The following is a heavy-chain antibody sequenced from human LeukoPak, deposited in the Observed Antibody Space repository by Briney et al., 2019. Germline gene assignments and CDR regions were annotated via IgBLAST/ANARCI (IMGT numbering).Heavy chain of an antibody. CDR2: ISSSGSTI. V-gene: IGHV3-48*02. CDR1: RFTFSSAI. CDR3: ARGVAAAPYAVDI. J-gene: IGHJ3*02. D-gene: IGHD6-13*01. Sequence: VGCLRLSCAASRFTFSSAIMSWVCPALGGGLGWGSYISSSGSTIYYADSVRGRFTISRENAKNSLYLQMNSLREEDTPVYYCARGVAAAPYAVDIWGQGTMATVSA.